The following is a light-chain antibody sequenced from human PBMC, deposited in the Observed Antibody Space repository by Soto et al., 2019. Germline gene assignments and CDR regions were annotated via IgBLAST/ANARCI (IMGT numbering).Light chain of an antibody. CDR2: GDN. J-gene: IGLJ2*01. Sequence: QSVLTQPPSVSGAPGQRVTISCTGSSSNIGAGYDVHWYQQLPGTAPKLLIYGDNNRPSGVPDRFSGSKSGTSASLAITGLQAEDEADYYCFLTYSGARVFGGGTKLTVL. CDR3: FLTYSGARV. V-gene: IGLV1-40*01. CDR1: SSNIGAGYD.